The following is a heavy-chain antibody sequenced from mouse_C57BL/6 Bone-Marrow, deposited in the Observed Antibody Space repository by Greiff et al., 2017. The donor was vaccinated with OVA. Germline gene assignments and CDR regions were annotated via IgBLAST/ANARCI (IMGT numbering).Heavy chain of an antibody. CDR3: AIFGILRDDGGYYFDY. Sequence: QVQLQQPGAELVKPGASVKVSCKASVYTFTSYWMHWVKQRPGQGLEWIGRIHPSDSDTNYNQKFKGKATLTVDKSSSTAYMQLSSLTSEDSAVYYCAIFGILRDDGGYYFDYWGQGTTLTVSS. CDR1: VYTFTSYW. V-gene: IGHV1-74*01. J-gene: IGHJ2*01. CDR2: IHPSDSDT. D-gene: IGHD2-14*01.